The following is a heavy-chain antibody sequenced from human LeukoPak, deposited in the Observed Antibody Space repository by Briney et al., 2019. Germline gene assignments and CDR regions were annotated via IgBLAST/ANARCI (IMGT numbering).Heavy chain of an antibody. CDR1: GFTFSSYW. Sequence: GGSLRLSCAASGFTFSSYWMSWVRQAPGKGLEWVANIKQDGSEKYYVDSVKGRFTISRDNAKNSLYLQMNSLRAEDTAVYYCARVYITMVRGVNGFEAFDIWGQGTMVTVSS. V-gene: IGHV3-7*01. CDR2: IKQDGSEK. D-gene: IGHD3-10*01. J-gene: IGHJ3*02. CDR3: ARVYITMVRGVNGFEAFDI.